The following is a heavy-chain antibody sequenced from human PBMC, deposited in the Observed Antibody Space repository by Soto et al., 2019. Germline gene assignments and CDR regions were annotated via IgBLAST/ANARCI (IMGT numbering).Heavy chain of an antibody. J-gene: IGHJ2*01. CDR3: ARGNRIAVAGTGWYFAL. Sequence: EVHLVESGGGLVHPGGSLRLSCAASEFTVSSNYMSWVRQAPGKGLEWVSVIYSDGNTYNADSVKGRFTISRDNFKNTLYLQMNSLRAEDTAVYYCARGNRIAVAGTGWYFALWGRGTLVTVSS. D-gene: IGHD6-19*01. V-gene: IGHV3-66*01. CDR1: EFTVSSNY. CDR2: IYSDGNT.